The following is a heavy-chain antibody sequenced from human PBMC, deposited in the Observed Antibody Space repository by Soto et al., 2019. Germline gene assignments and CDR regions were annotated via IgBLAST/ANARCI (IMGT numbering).Heavy chain of an antibody. D-gene: IGHD6-19*01. CDR3: AKDSGYSSGWAGVYHLGLFS. Sequence: EVQLLESGGALVQPGGSLRLSCAASGFTFSSYAMSWVRQAPGKGLEWVSAISGSGGSTYYADSVKGRFTISRDNSKNTLYLQMNSLRAEDTAVYYCAKDSGYSSGWAGVYHLGLFSWGQGTLVTVSS. J-gene: IGHJ5*02. CDR2: ISGSGGST. CDR1: GFTFSSYA. V-gene: IGHV3-23*01.